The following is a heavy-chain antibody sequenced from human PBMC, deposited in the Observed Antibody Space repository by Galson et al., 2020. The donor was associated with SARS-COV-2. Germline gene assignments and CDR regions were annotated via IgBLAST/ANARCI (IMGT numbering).Heavy chain of an antibody. V-gene: IGHV3-23*01. D-gene: IGHD3-16*01. Sequence: GGSLRLSCAASGITFRIYAMSWVRQAPGKGLEWVSPISGSGANTYYADSVRGRFSISRDNSKNALYLQMGGLRAEDTALYYCAKDDSRGIWGGIDSWGQGTLVIVSS. CDR2: ISGSGANT. CDR3: AKDDSRGIWGGIDS. J-gene: IGHJ4*02. CDR1: GITFRIYA.